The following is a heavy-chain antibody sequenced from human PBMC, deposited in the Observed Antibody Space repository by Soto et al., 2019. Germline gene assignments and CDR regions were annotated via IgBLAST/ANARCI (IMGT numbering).Heavy chain of an antibody. CDR3: VRGYYDSSGYPYGMDV. V-gene: IGHV4-31*03. CDR1: GGSISSGGYY. CDR2: IYYSGST. D-gene: IGHD3-22*01. J-gene: IGHJ6*02. Sequence: PSETLSLTCTVSGGSISSGGYYWSWIRQHPGKGLEWIGYIYYSGSTYYNPSLKSRVTISVDTSKNQFSLKLSSVTAADTAVYYCVRGYYDSSGYPYGMDVWGQGTTVTVSS.